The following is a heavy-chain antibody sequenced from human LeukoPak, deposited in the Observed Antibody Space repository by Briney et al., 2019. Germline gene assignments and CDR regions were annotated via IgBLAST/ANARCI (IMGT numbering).Heavy chain of an antibody. CDR1: GFRFSNYG. D-gene: IGHD6-19*01. J-gene: IGHJ5*02. CDR3: ARGTRFITVAGTSLSFDP. Sequence: GGSLRLSCAASGFRFSNYGMHWVRQAPGKGLEWVALIWYDGSNKYYADSVKGRFTISRDNSKNTLYLHLGSLRPEDMAVYYCARGTRFITVAGTSLSFDPWGQGILVIVSS. V-gene: IGHV3-30*02. CDR2: IWYDGSNK.